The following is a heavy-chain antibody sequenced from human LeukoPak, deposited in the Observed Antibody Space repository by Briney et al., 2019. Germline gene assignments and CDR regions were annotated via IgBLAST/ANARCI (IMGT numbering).Heavy chain of an antibody. V-gene: IGHV3-11*01. Sequence: GGSLRLSCAASGFTFSDYYMSWIRQAPGKGLEWVSYISSSGSTIYYADSVKGRFTISRDNAKNSLCLQMNSLRAEDTAVYYCARDETAMVLGAFDIWGQGTMVTVSS. J-gene: IGHJ3*02. CDR1: GFTFSDYY. CDR2: ISSSGSTI. CDR3: ARDETAMVLGAFDI. D-gene: IGHD5-18*01.